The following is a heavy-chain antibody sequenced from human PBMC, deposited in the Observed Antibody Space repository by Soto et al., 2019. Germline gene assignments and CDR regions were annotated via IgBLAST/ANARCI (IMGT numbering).Heavy chain of an antibody. D-gene: IGHD1-26*01. J-gene: IGHJ4*02. CDR2: ISSTSSYK. V-gene: IGHV3-21*01. CDR1: GFPFSTYN. Sequence: GGSLRLSCAASGFPFSTYNMNWVRQAPGKGLEWVSSISSTSSYKYYADSVKVRFTVSRDNANNLLYLQMNNLRADDTAVYYCARGTGSYYFDYWGQGTLVTVSS. CDR3: ARGTGSYYFDY.